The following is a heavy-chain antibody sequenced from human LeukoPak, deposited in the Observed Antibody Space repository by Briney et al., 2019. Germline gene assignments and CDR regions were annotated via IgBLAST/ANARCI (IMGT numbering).Heavy chain of an antibody. CDR1: GYTFTGYY. D-gene: IGHD3-10*01. CDR2: ISAYNGNT. Sequence: ASVKVSCKTSGYTFTGYYMHWVRQAPGQGLEWMGWISAYNGNTNYAQKLQGRVTMTTDTSTSTAYMELRSLRSDDTAVYYCARDLEARYGSGSYYDYWGQGTLVTVSS. CDR3: ARDLEARYGSGSYYDY. J-gene: IGHJ4*02. V-gene: IGHV1-18*04.